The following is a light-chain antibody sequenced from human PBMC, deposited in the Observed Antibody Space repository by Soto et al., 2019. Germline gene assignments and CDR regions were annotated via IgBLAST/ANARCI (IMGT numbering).Light chain of an antibody. CDR2: CAS. Sequence: IVLTQSPGTLSLSPGERATLSCRASQSVSGSQLAWYQQKPGQAPRLLIYCASSRAAGIADRFSGSGSGTDFTLTISRLEPEDFAVYYCQQYGTSPWTFGQGTKVEIK. CDR3: QQYGTSPWT. CDR1: QSVSGSQ. V-gene: IGKV3-20*01. J-gene: IGKJ1*01.